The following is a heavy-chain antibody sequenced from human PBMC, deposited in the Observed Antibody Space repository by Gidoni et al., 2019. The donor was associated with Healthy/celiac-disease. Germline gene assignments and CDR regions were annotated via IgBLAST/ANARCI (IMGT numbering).Heavy chain of an antibody. J-gene: IGHJ4*02. CDR3: ARGGNYYYDSNDY. D-gene: IGHD3-22*01. Sequence: STYYNPSLKSRVTISVDTSKNQFSLKLSSVTAADTAVYYCARGGNYYYDSNDYWGQGTLVTVSS. V-gene: IGHV4-30-2*05. CDR2: ST.